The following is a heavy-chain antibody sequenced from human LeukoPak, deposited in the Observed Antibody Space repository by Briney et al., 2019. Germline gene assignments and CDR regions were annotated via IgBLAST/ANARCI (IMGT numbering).Heavy chain of an antibody. CDR1: GGSFSGYY. CDR3: ARGSVLTMVRGIIRSLDY. Sequence: PSETLSLTCAVYGGSFSGYYWTWIRQPPGKGLEWIGEIKQSGSTNYNPSLKSRVTISVDTSKNQFSLNLISVTAADTAVYCCARGSVLTMVRGIIRSLDYWGQGTLVTVS. CDR2: IKQSGST. D-gene: IGHD3-10*01. J-gene: IGHJ4*02. V-gene: IGHV4-34*01.